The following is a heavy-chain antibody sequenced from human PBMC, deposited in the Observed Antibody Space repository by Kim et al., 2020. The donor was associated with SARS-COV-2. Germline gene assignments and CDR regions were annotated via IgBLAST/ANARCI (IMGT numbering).Heavy chain of an antibody. Sequence: DPGKGRFTCSRNNSKNTLYLQMHSLRAEDTAVYYCAKAVGKDTAMVLSGYWGQGTLVTVSS. D-gene: IGHD5-18*01. J-gene: IGHJ4*02. V-gene: IGHV3-23*01. CDR3: AKAVGKDTAMVLSGY.